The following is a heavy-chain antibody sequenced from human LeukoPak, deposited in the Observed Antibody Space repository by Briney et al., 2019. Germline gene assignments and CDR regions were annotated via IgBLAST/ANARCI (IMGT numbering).Heavy chain of an antibody. J-gene: IGHJ4*02. CDR1: AYTFSNFG. V-gene: IGHV1-18*04. CDR2: ISPYNGNT. Sequence: GASVKVSRKASAYTFSNFGISWVRQAPGQGLEWMGWISPYNGNTDYAQKFQGRLTMTTDTSTSTAYMELRSLTSDDTAVYYCARDLYSGYDSAAFWGQGTLVTVSS. D-gene: IGHD5-12*01. CDR3: ARDLYSGYDSAAF.